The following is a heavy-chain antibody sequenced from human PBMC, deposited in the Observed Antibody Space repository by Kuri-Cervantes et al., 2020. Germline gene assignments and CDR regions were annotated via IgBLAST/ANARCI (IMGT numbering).Heavy chain of an antibody. CDR1: GFSFSDYY. Sequence: GESLKISCAASGFSFSDYYMNWIRQAPGKGLEWVSYISGSGITIYYADSVKGRFTISRDNSKNTLYLQMNSLRAEDTAVYYCAKEEVGSGWPYYYYYYGMDVWGQGTTVTVSS. J-gene: IGHJ6*02. CDR3: AKEEVGSGWPYYYYYYGMDV. D-gene: IGHD6-19*01. CDR2: ISGSGITI. V-gene: IGHV3-11*04.